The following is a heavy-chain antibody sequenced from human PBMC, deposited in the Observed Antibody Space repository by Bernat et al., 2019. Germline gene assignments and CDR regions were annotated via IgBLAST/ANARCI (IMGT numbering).Heavy chain of an antibody. CDR3: AGSFIAAAYYFDY. CDR1: GGSFSGYY. J-gene: IGHJ4*02. Sequence: QVQLQQWGAGLLKPSETLSLTCAVYGGSFSGYYWSWIRQPPGKGLEWIGEINHSGSTNYNPSLKSRVTISVDKSKNQFSLKMSSVTAADTAVYYCAGSFIAAAYYFDYWGQGTLVTVSS. CDR2: INHSGST. D-gene: IGHD6-13*01. V-gene: IGHV4-34*01.